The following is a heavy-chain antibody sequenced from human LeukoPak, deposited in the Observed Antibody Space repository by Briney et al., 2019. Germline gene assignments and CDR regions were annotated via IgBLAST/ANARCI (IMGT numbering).Heavy chain of an antibody. V-gene: IGHV4-34*01. CDR2: INHSGST. J-gene: IGHJ6*02. D-gene: IGHD4/OR15-4a*01. Sequence: SETLSLTCAVYGGSFSGYYWSWIRQPPGKGLEWIGEINHSGSTNYNPSLKSRVTISVDTSKNQFSLKLSSVTAADTTVYYCARGLTDLDFYYYYGMDVWGQGTTVTVSS. CDR3: ARGLTDLDFYYYYGMDV. CDR1: GGSFSGYY.